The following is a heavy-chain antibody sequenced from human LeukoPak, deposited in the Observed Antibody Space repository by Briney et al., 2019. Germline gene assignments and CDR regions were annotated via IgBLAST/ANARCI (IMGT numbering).Heavy chain of an antibody. CDR1: GGTFSSYA. V-gene: IGHV1-69*05. D-gene: IGHD5-18*01. Sequence: SVKVSCKASGGTFSSYAISWVRQAPGQGLEWMGRIIPIFGTANYAQKFQGRVTITTDESTSTAYMELSSLRSEGTAVYYCATGRGYSYVNWGQGTLVTVSS. CDR3: ATGRGYSYVN. CDR2: IIPIFGTA. J-gene: IGHJ4*02.